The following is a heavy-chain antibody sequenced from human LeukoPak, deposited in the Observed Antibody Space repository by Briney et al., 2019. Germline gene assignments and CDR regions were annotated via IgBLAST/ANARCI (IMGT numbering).Heavy chain of an antibody. V-gene: IGHV4-59*12. CDR3: ARDKRHSYGKYFDP. J-gene: IGHJ4*02. CDR1: GDTLSTYY. CDR2: ISLGNT. D-gene: IGHD5-18*01. Sequence: SETLSLTCSLSGDTLSTYYWNWIRQTPGRGLEWIGHISLGNTEYNPSLKSRVTISVDTSKNEFYLRLTSVPAADTALYFCARDKRHSYGKYFDPWSQGTLVSVSS.